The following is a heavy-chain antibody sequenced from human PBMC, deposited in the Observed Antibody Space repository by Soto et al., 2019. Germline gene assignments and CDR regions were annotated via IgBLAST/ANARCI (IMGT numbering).Heavy chain of an antibody. Sequence: SETLSLTCTVSGGSISSSSYYWGWIRQPPGKGLEWIGSIYYSGSTYYNPYLKSRVTISVDTSKNQFSLKLSSVTAADTAVYYCARLPRCSGGSCYSMPFDYWGQGTLVTVSS. V-gene: IGHV4-39*07. CDR2: IYYSGST. D-gene: IGHD2-15*01. CDR1: GGSISSSSYY. J-gene: IGHJ4*02. CDR3: ARLPRCSGGSCYSMPFDY.